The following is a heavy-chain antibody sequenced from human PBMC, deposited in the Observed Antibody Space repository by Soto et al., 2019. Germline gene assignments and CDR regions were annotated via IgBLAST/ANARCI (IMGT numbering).Heavy chain of an antibody. CDR3: VMVDNYVTPTPQDV. J-gene: IGHJ6*02. CDR2: ISPYTGNT. D-gene: IGHD3-16*01. Sequence: VQLVQSGDEVKKPGDSVKVSCKASGYIFVNYGIAWVRQAPGQGLEWMGWISPYTGNTHSATKVQGRLTMTTDTSTSTAYMDLGSLTSDDTAVYYCVMVDNYVTPTPQDVWGQGTTVTVSS. CDR1: GYIFVNYG. V-gene: IGHV1-18*01.